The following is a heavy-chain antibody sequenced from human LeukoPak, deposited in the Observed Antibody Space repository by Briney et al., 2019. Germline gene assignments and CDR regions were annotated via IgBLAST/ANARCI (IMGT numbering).Heavy chain of an antibody. D-gene: IGHD1-26*01. J-gene: IGHJ4*02. V-gene: IGHV3-23*01. Sequence: GGSLRLSCAASGFTFSSYVMSWVRQAPGKGLEWVSVISGSGGRTYYADSVKGRFSISRDNSKNMLYLQMNSLRAEDTAVYYCAKGEYYFDYWGQGTLVTVSS. CDR2: ISGSGGRT. CDR1: GFTFSSYV. CDR3: AKGEYYFDY.